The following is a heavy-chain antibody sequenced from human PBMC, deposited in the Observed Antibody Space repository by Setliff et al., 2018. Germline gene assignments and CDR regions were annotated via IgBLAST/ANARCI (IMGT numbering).Heavy chain of an antibody. D-gene: IGHD6-13*01. CDR1: GGSISSSSYY. CDR2: INHSGST. J-gene: IGHJ4*02. CDR3: ARGLQGPPTQWWYSSSWYPAGPQFDY. V-gene: IGHV4-39*07. Sequence: SETLSLTCTVSGGSISSSSYYWGWIRQPPGKGLEWIGEINHSGSTNYNPSLKSRVTISVDTSKNQFSLKLSSVTAADTAVYYCARGLQGPPTQWWYSSSWYPAGPQFDYWGQGTLVTVSS.